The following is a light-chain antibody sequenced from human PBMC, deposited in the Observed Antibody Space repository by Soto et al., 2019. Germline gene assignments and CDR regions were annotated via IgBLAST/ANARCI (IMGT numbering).Light chain of an antibody. V-gene: IGLV1-40*01. Sequence: QSVLTQPPSVSEAPGQRGTISCTGSSSNIGAGYEAHWYQQVPGTAPKLLIYENNNRPSGVPDRFSGSKFGTSASLAITGLQAEDEAEYYCQSYDSRLSGYVFGTGTKLAVL. CDR2: ENN. J-gene: IGLJ1*01. CDR1: SSNIGAGYE. CDR3: QSYDSRLSGYV.